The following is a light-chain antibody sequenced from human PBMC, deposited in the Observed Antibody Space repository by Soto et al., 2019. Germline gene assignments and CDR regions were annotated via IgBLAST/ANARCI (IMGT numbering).Light chain of an antibody. V-gene: IGKV1-27*01. CDR3: QKYNSAPPYT. Sequence: DIQMTQSPSSLSASVGDRVTITCRASQGISNYLAWYQQKPGKVPKLLINAASTLQSGVPSRFSGSGSGTDFTLTISSLQPEDVATYYCQKYNSAPPYTFGQGTKVEIK. CDR1: QGISNY. J-gene: IGKJ1*01. CDR2: AAS.